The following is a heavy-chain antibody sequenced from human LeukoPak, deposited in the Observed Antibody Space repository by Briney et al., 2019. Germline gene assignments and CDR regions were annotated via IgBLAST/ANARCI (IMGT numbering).Heavy chain of an antibody. D-gene: IGHD7-27*01. V-gene: IGHV1-2*04. CDR2: INPNSGGT. Sequence: AASVKVSCTASGYTFTGYYMHWVRQAPGQGLEWMGWINPNSGGTNYAQKFQGWVTMTRDTSIGTAYMELSRLRSDDTAVYYCARDGDQDENFDYWGQGTLVTVSS. J-gene: IGHJ4*02. CDR1: GYTFTGYY. CDR3: ARDGDQDENFDY.